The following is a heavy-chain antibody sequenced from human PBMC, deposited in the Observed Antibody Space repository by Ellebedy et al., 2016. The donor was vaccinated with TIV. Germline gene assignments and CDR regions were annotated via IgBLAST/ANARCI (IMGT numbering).Heavy chain of an antibody. CDR2: IRGGGIST. D-gene: IGHD3-22*01. V-gene: IGHV3-23*01. Sequence: PGGSLRLSCAASGFTFSCYAMSWVRQAPGKGLEWVSAIRGGGISTYYADSVKGRFTISRDNSKNTLHLQMNSLRAQDTAVYYCAKDYFYDSSGGYFDYWGPGTLVTVSS. J-gene: IGHJ4*02. CDR3: AKDYFYDSSGGYFDY. CDR1: GFTFSCYA.